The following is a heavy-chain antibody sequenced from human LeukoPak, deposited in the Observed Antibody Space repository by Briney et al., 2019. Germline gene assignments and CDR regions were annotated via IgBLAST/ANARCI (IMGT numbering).Heavy chain of an antibody. CDR3: AKDHYYDSSGYTFFDY. D-gene: IGHD3-22*01. J-gene: IGHJ4*02. V-gene: IGHV3-23*01. CDR1: GSTFSSYA. CDR2: ISGSGGST. Sequence: GGSLRLSCAASGSTFSSYAMSWVRQAPGKGLEWVSAISGSGGSTNYADSVKGRFTISRDNSKNTLYLQMKSLRAEDTAVYYCAKDHYYDSSGYTFFDYWGQGTLVTVSS.